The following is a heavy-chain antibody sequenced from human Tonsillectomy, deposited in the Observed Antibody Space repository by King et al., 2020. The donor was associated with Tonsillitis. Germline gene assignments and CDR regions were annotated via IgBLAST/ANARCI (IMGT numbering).Heavy chain of an antibody. CDR2: IYYSGST. CDR3: GRTTVTIFGVVILGTWFDP. D-gene: IGHD3-3*01. J-gene: IGHJ5*02. Sequence: QLQESGPGLVKPSQTLSLTCTVSGGSISSGGYYWSWIRQHPGKGLEWIGYIYYSGSTYYNPSLKSRVTISVDTSKNQFSLKLSSVTAADTAVYYCGRTTVTIFGVVILGTWFDPWGQGTLVTVSS. CDR1: GGSISSGGYY. V-gene: IGHV4-31*03.